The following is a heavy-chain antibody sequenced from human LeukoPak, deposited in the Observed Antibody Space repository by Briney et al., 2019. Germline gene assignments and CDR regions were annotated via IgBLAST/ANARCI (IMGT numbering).Heavy chain of an antibody. J-gene: IGHJ3*02. CDR1: GFIFSSYW. V-gene: IGHV3-7*01. CDR3: ASNLASSFHI. Sequence: GGSLRLSCVASGFIFSSYWMSWVRQTPGKGLEWVANIKEDGSEKYYVDSVKGRFTISRDNAKNSLYLQMNSLRVEDAAIYYCASNLASSFHIWGQGKMVIVSS. CDR2: IKEDGSEK. D-gene: IGHD3-10*01.